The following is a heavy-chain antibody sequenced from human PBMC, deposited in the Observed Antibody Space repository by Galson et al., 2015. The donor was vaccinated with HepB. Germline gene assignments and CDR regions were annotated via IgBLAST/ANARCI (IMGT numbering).Heavy chain of an antibody. V-gene: IGHV7-4-1*02. D-gene: IGHD1-1*01. CDR2: INTNTGNP. CDR1: GYTFTRYA. CDR3: ARDMWVQLPRYYYYYYMDV. Sequence: SVKVSCKASGYTFTRYAMNWVRQAPGQGLEWMGWINTNTGNPTYAQGFTGRFVFSLDTSVSTAYLQISSLKAEDTAVYYCARDMWVQLPRYYYYYYMDVWGKGTTVTVSS. J-gene: IGHJ6*03.